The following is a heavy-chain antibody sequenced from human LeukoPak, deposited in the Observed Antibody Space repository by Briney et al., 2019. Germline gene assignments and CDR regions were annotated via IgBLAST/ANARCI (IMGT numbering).Heavy chain of an antibody. CDR1: GGTFSSYA. CDR3: ATYPGYCSGGSCYFDY. J-gene: IGHJ4*02. V-gene: IGHV1-69*04. CDR2: VIPIFGIA. Sequence: SVKVSCKASGGTFSSYAISWVRHAPGQGLEWMGRVIPIFGIANYAQKFQGRVTITADKSTSTAYMELSSLRSEDTAVYYCATYPGYCSGGSCYFDYWGQGTLVTVSS. D-gene: IGHD2-15*01.